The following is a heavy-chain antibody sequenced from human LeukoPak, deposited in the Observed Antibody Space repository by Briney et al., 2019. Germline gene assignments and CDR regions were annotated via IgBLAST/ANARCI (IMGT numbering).Heavy chain of an antibody. V-gene: IGHV3-74*01. CDR1: GFDFSSYW. Sequence: GGSLRLSCAASGFDFSSYWMHWVRQAPGKGLVWVSRISNDGSRTNYADSVTGRFTISRDNAKNTLYLQMDSLRDEDTAVYYCARDGVMITFGGVIAKGYYYYGMDVWGQGTTVTVSS. CDR2: ISNDGSRT. J-gene: IGHJ6*02. CDR3: ARDGVMITFGGVIAKGYYYYGMDV. D-gene: IGHD3-16*02.